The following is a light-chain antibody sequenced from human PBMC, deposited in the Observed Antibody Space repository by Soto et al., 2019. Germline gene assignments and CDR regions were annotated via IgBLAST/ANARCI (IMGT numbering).Light chain of an antibody. J-gene: IGLJ3*02. CDR2: EVT. Sequence: QSALTQPPSASGSPGQSVTISCTGTSSDVGAYKYVSWYQQYPGKAPKLMIYEVTKRPSGVPDRFSGSKSGNTASLTVSGLQAEDEADYYCTSYVGNDIFVFGGGNKLTVL. CDR3: TSYVGNDIFV. V-gene: IGLV2-8*01. CDR1: SSDVGAYKY.